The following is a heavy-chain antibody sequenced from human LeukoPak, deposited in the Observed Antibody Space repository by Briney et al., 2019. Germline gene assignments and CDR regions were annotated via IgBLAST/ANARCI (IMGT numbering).Heavy chain of an antibody. D-gene: IGHD2-21*02. Sequence: SETLSLTCAVYGGSFSGYYWSWIRQPPGKGLEWIGSIYYSGSTYYNPSLKSRVTISVDTSKNQFSLKLSSVTAADTAVYYCAGLREDGDCYLCYYMDVWGKGTTVTVSS. CDR1: GGSFSGYY. CDR3: AGLREDGDCYLCYYMDV. CDR2: IYYSGST. V-gene: IGHV4-34*01. J-gene: IGHJ6*03.